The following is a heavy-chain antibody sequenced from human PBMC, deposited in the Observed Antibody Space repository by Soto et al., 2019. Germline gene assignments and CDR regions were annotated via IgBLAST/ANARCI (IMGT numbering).Heavy chain of an antibody. Sequence: ASVKVSCKAPGYTFTSYYMHWVRQAPGQGLEWMGIITPSGGSTSYAQKFQGRVTMTRDTSTSTVYMELSSLRSEDTAVYYCASSSGSYYADAFDIWGQGTMVTVSS. CDR3: ASSSGSYYADAFDI. CDR2: ITPSGGST. CDR1: GYTFTSYY. V-gene: IGHV1-46*01. D-gene: IGHD1-26*01. J-gene: IGHJ3*02.